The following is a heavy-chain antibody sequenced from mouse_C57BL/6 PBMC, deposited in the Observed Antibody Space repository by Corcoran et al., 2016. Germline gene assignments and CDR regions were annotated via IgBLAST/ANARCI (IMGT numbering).Heavy chain of an antibody. D-gene: IGHD6-1*01. Sequence: QVQLKQSGAELVRPGASVKLSCKASGYTFTDYYINWVKQRPGQGLEWIARIYPGSGNTYYNEKFKGKATLTAEKSSSTAYMQLSSLTSEDSAVYFCARESSFAYWGQGTLVTVSA. CDR1: GYTFTDYY. CDR2: IYPGSGNT. J-gene: IGHJ3*01. V-gene: IGHV1-76*01. CDR3: ARESSFAY.